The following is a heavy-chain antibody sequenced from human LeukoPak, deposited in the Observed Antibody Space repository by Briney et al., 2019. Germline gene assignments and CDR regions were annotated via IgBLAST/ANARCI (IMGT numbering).Heavy chain of an antibody. CDR1: GFTFDDYA. CDR2: ISWNSGSI. V-gene: IGHV3-9*01. D-gene: IGHD6-19*01. J-gene: IGHJ4*02. Sequence: GGSLRLSCAASGFTFDDYAMHWVRQAPGKGLEWVSGISWNSGSIGYADSVKGRFTISRDNSKNTLYLQMNSLRAEDTAVYYCAKRASGGSGWYGYFDYWGQGTLVTVSS. CDR3: AKRASGGSGWYGYFDY.